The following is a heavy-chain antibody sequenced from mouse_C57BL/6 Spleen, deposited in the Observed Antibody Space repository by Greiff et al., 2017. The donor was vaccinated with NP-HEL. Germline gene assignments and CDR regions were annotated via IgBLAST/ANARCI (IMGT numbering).Heavy chain of an antibody. D-gene: IGHD3-2*02. J-gene: IGHJ4*01. Sequence: EVQLQQSGAELVRPGASVKLSCTASGFNIKDYYMHWVKQRPEQGLEWIGRIDPDDGDTEYAPKFQGKATMTADTSSHTAYLQLSSLTSEDTAVYYCASDSSGYVNYAMDYWGQGTSVTVSS. CDR1: GFNIKDYY. CDR2: IDPDDGDT. CDR3: ASDSSGYVNYAMDY. V-gene: IGHV14-1*01.